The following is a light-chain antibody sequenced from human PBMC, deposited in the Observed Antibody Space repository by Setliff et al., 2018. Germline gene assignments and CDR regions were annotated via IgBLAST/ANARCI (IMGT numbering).Light chain of an antibody. J-gene: IGLJ1*01. CDR1: SSDVGSYDL. Sequence: ALTQPASVSGSPGQSITISCSGTSSDVGSYDLVSWYQQHPGKAPKLIIYGVSDRPSGVSSRFSGSKSGNTAYLTISGLQTEDEAEYYCNAYASDTTDVFGSGTKGTVL. V-gene: IGLV2-14*03. CDR2: GVS. CDR3: NAYASDTTDV.